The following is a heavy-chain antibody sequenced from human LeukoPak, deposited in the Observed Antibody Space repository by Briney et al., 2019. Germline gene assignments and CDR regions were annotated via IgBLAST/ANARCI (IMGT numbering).Heavy chain of an antibody. D-gene: IGHD3-9*01. V-gene: IGHV3-21*01. CDR2: ITGNSNYI. CDR3: AKLVSGPFDY. J-gene: IGHJ4*02. Sequence: GGSLRLSCAASGFTFSIYSINWVRQAPGKGLEWVSFITGNSNYIYYADSVKGRFTISRDNAKNSLYLQMNSLRVEDTAVYYCAKLVSGPFDYWGQGTLVTASS. CDR1: GFTFSIYS.